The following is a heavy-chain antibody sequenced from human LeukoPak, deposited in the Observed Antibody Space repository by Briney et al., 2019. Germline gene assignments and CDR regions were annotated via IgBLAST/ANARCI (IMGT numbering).Heavy chain of an antibody. CDR2: INHSGST. V-gene: IGHV4-34*01. J-gene: IGHJ4*02. CDR3: ARHSVVPAAIGFDY. D-gene: IGHD2-2*01. CDR1: GGSISNYY. Sequence: PSETLSLTCTVSGGSISNYYWSWIRQPPGKGLEWIGEINHSGSTNYNPSLKSRVTISVDTSKNQFSLKLSSVTAADTAVYYCARHSVVPAAIGFDYWGQGTLVTVSS.